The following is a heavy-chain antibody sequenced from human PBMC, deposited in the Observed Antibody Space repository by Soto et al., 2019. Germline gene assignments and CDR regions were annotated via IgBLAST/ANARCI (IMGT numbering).Heavy chain of an antibody. CDR2: IYYSGST. D-gene: IGHD6-6*01. J-gene: IGHJ6*03. CDR3: ARRDEYSSSGDYYYYMDV. V-gene: IGHV4-59*08. CDR1: CGSISSYY. Sequence: SETLSLTCTVSCGSISSYYWSWIRQPPGKGLEWIGYIYYSGSTNYNPSLKSRVTISVDTSKNQFSLKLSSVTAADTAVYYCARRDEYSSSGDYYYYMDVWGKGTTVTVSS.